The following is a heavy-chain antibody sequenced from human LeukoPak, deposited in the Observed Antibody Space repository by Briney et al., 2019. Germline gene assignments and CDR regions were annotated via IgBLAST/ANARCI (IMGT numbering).Heavy chain of an antibody. J-gene: IGHJ4*02. CDR1: GFTFSSYA. D-gene: IGHD6-13*01. Sequence: GGSLRLSCAASGFTFSSYAMSWVRQAPGKGLEWVPAISGSGGSTYYADSVKGRFTISRDNSKNTLYLQMNSLRAEDTAVYYCAKVSGSSWYMCDYWGQGTLVTVSS. CDR2: ISGSGGST. V-gene: IGHV3-23*01. CDR3: AKVSGSSWYMCDY.